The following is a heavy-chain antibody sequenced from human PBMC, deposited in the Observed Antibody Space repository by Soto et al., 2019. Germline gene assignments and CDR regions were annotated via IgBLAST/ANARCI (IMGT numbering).Heavy chain of an antibody. CDR3: ATDLKGGGDYGLPRYYYYRDG. V-gene: IGHV1-24*01. Sequence: ASVKVSCKVSGYTLTELSMHWVRQAPGKGLEWMGGFDPEDGETIYAQKFQGRVTMTEDTSTDTAYMELSSLRSEDTAVYYCATDLKGGGDYGLPRYYYYRDGWGKGTTVTVSS. CDR1: GYTLTELS. CDR2: FDPEDGET. J-gene: IGHJ6*03. D-gene: IGHD2-21*02.